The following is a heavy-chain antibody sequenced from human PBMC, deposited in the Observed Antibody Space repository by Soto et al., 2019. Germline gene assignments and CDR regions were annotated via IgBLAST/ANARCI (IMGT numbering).Heavy chain of an antibody. CDR3: ARDLGGWPDY. CDR2: ITAYNGNT. D-gene: IGHD2-15*01. V-gene: IGHV1-18*01. Sequence: GASVKVSCKASGYTFTSYGISWVRQAPGQGLEWMGWITAYNGNTNYAQKLQGRVTMTTDTSASTAYMELSSLRSEDTAVYYCARDLGGWPDYWGQGTLVTVSS. J-gene: IGHJ4*02. CDR1: GYTFTSYG.